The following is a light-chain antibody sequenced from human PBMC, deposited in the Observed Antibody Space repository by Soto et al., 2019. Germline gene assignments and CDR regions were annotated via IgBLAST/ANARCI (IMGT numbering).Light chain of an antibody. V-gene: IGLV7-46*01. CDR3: LLSYSGIYV. CDR2: ATR. CDR1: TGAVTSGHY. Sequence: QAVVTQEPSLTVSPGGTVTLTCGSSTGAVTSGHYPDWFQQKPGQDPRTLIYATRNKHTWTPARFPGSLLGGKAAPALSGAQPEDEAEYFCLLSYSGIYVFGTGTKLTVL. J-gene: IGLJ1*01.